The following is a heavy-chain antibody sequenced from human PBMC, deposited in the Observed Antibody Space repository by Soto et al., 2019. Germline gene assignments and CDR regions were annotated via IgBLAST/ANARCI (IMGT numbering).Heavy chain of an antibody. V-gene: IGHV1-18*01. CDR2: ISAYNGNT. Sequence: GASVKVSCKASGYTFTSYGISWVRQAPGQGLEWMGWISAYNGNTNYAQKLQGRVTMTTDTSTSTAYMELRSLRSDDTAVYYCARAPKPSATMIVVVITTEGAFDIWGQGAMVTVS. J-gene: IGHJ3*02. D-gene: IGHD3-22*01. CDR3: ARAPKPSATMIVVVITTEGAFDI. CDR1: GYTFTSYG.